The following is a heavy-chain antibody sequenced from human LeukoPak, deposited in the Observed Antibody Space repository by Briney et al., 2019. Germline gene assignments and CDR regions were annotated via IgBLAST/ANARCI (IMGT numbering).Heavy chain of an antibody. CDR3: ARDLGGPDY. CDR1: GFTFSRYA. J-gene: IGHJ4*02. Sequence: GGSLRLSCATSGFTFSRYAMNWIRQAPGKGLEWVSFISSDTPNKNYADSVKGRFTISRDNAKNSVYLQLNSLRAEDTAMYYCARDLGGPDYWGQGALVTVSS. D-gene: IGHD3-16*01. CDR2: ISSDTPNK. V-gene: IGHV3-21*01.